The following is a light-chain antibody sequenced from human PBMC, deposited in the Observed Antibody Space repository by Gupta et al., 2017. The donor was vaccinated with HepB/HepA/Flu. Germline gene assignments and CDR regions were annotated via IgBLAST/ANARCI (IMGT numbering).Light chain of an antibody. CDR2: DAS. Sequence: EIVMTQSRDTLSVSTGERATLACRANQNVNNHLAGYQQKTGQAPRPLVSDASTRGASIPARCCSSRCWTKVTPITISLQAEEVAVVYCRQYKRWPTRLTFGGGTKVEIK. CDR1: QNVNNH. J-gene: IGKJ4*01. V-gene: IGKV3-15*01. CDR3: RQYKRWPTRLT.